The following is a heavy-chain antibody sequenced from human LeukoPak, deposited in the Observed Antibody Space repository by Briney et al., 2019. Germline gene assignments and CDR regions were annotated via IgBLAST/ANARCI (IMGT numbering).Heavy chain of an antibody. CDR2: INHSGST. CDR1: GGSFSGYY. D-gene: IGHD3-3*01. Sequence: SETLSLTCAVYGGSFSGYYRSWIRQPPGKGLEWIGEINHSGSTNYNPSLKSRVTISVDTSKNQFSLKLSSVTAADTAVYYCARSPPLEWLLFDYYYYGMDVWGQGTTVTVSS. CDR3: ARSPPLEWLLFDYYYYGMDV. J-gene: IGHJ6*02. V-gene: IGHV4-34*01.